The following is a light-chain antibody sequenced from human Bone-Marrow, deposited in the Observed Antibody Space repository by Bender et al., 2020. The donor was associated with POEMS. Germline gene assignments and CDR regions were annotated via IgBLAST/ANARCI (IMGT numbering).Light chain of an antibody. CDR1: KLGDRY. Sequence: SFDLTQPPSLSVSAGQTATITCSGDKLGDRYSFWYQQKPGQPPVLVIFQDDKRPSGIPDRFSGSNSAHTAPLTITETQSMDEAAYYCQAWDDRPPRALFGGGTRLTV. CDR3: QAWDDRPPRAL. CDR2: QDD. V-gene: IGLV3-1*01. J-gene: IGLJ2*01.